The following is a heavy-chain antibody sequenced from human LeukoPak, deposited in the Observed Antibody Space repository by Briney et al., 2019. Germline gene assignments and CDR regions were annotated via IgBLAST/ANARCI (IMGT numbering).Heavy chain of an antibody. CDR1: AYTFTDYS. D-gene: IGHD2-2*01. V-gene: IGHV1-2*02. Sequence: ASVKVSCKASAYTFTDYSIHWVRQAPGQGLEWMGWINPHSGGTKYAQKFQARVTMTRDTSITTAYMELSGLKSDDTAMYYCARVPVFCSSTSCLNYFDYWGQGTLVTVSS. J-gene: IGHJ4*02. CDR2: INPHSGGT. CDR3: ARVPVFCSSTSCLNYFDY.